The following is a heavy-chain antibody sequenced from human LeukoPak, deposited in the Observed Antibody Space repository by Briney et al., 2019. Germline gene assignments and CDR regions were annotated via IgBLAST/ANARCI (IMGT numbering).Heavy chain of an antibody. CDR3: ARHRGGYCSGGSCYHDY. Sequence: GESLKISCKGSGYSFTNYWIAWVRQMPGKGLEWMGIIYPGNSDTRYSPSFQGQVTISVDKSINTAYLQWSSLKASDTAMYYCARHRGGYCSGGSCYHDYWGQGTLVTVSS. J-gene: IGHJ4*02. D-gene: IGHD2-15*01. CDR2: IYPGNSDT. V-gene: IGHV5-51*01. CDR1: GYSFTNYW.